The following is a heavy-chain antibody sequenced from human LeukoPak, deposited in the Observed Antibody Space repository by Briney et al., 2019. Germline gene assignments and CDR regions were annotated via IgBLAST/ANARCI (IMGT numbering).Heavy chain of an antibody. D-gene: IGHD5-12*01. CDR1: GYSFTSYW. J-gene: IGHJ4*02. CDR2: LDPSDSYT. V-gene: IGHV5-10-1*01. CDR3: ARRGGYDPGDY. Sequence: PGESLKISCKGSGYSFTSYWISWVRQMPGKGLEWMGRLDPSDSYTNYSPSLQGHVPISADKSISTAYLQWSSLKGSDTAMYYCARRGGYDPGDYWGQGTLVTVSS.